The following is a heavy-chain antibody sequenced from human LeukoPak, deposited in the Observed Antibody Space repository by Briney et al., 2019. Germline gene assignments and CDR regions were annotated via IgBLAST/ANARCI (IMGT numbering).Heavy chain of an antibody. CDR2: IGTAGDT. V-gene: IGHV3-13*01. Sequence: PGGSLRLSCAASGFTFSSYDMHWVRQATGKGLEWVSAIGTAGDTYYPGSVKGQFTISRENAKNSLYLQMNSLRAGDTAVYYCARGWTGTTSKPLLDPWGQGTLVTVSS. CDR1: GFTFSSYD. CDR3: ARGWTGTTSKPLLDP. D-gene: IGHD1-1*01. J-gene: IGHJ5*02.